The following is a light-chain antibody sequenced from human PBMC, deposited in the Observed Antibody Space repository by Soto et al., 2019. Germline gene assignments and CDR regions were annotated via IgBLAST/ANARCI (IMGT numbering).Light chain of an antibody. CDR1: QGVDKY. J-gene: IGKJ5*01. CDR2: GAS. CDR3: HQYNTYPT. Sequence: DIQMTQSPSSLSASVGDRVILTCRASQGVDKYLAWFQQKPGKAPKSLIYGASRLQSGVPSRFSGSGSGTHFTLTITDLQPEDFATYYCHQYNTYPTFGQGTRLQI. V-gene: IGKV1-16*01.